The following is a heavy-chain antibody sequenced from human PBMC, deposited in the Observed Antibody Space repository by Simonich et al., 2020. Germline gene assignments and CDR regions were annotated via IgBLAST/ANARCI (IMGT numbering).Heavy chain of an antibody. CDR1: GYSFTSYW. V-gene: IGHV5-51*01. J-gene: IGHJ3*02. D-gene: IGHD1-1*01. CDR3: ARQLNDFDI. Sequence: EVQLVQSGAEVKKPGESLKISCKGSGYSFTSYWSGWVRQKPGKGLEWNGITYPVSSDTRYRPSFQGQFTTSADKSISTAYLQWSSLKASDTAMYYCARQLNDFDIWGQGTMVTVSS. CDR2: TYPVSSDT.